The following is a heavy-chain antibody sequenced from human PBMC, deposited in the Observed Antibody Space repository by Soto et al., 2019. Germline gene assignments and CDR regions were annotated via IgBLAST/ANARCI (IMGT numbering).Heavy chain of an antibody. D-gene: IGHD6-13*01. CDR3: AGGIAAAGPGMDV. Sequence: PGESLKISCKGSGYSFSSYWISWVRQMPGKGLEWMGRIDPSDSYSNYSPSFQGHVTISVDKSISTAYLQWSSLKASDSAMYYCAGGIAAAGPGMDVWGQGTTVTVSS. V-gene: IGHV5-10-1*01. CDR2: IDPSDSYS. J-gene: IGHJ6*02. CDR1: GYSFSSYW.